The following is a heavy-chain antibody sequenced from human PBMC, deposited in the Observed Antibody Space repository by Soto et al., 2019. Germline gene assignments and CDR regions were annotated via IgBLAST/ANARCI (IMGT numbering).Heavy chain of an antibody. V-gene: IGHV3-30*18. J-gene: IGHJ4*02. CDR3: AKPGTSIVLMVYAIDY. D-gene: IGHD2-8*01. CDR2: MSYDGSNK. CDR1: GFTFSSYG. Sequence: GGSLRLSCAASGFTFSSYGMHWVRRAPGKGLEWVAVMSYDGSNKYYADSVKGRFTISRDNSKNTLYLQMNSLRAEDTAVYYCAKPGTSIVLMVYAIDYWGQGTLVTVSS.